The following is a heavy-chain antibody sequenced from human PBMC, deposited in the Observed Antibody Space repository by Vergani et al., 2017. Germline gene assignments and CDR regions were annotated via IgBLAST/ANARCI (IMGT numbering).Heavy chain of an antibody. CDR2: ISGSGGST. V-gene: IGHV3-23*01. D-gene: IGHD3-10*01. CDR3: ARFEGFGEFEY. CDR1: GFTFSSYA. Sequence: EVQLLESGGGLVQPGGSLRLSCAASGFTFSSYAMSWVRQAPGKGLEWVSAISGSGGSTYYADSVKGRFTISRENSKNTLYLQMNSLRAEDTAVYYCARFEGFGEFEYWGQGTLVTVSS. J-gene: IGHJ4*02.